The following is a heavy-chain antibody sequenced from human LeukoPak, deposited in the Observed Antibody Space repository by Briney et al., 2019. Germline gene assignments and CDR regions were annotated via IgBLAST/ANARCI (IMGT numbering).Heavy chain of an antibody. J-gene: IGHJ4*02. V-gene: IGHV3-33*01. CDR1: GFTFSSYG. CDR2: IWYDGSNK. CDR3: ARDQGFGSSSFDY. D-gene: IGHD2-2*01. Sequence: GGSLRLSCAASGFTFSSYGMHWVRQAPGKGLEWVAVIWYDGSNKYYADSVKGRFTISRDNSKNTLYLQINSLRAEDTAVYYCARDQGFGSSSFDYWGQGTLVTVSS.